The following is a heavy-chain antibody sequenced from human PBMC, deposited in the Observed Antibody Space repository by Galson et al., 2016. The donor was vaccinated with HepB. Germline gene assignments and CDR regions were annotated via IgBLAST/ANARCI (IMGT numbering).Heavy chain of an antibody. CDR2: ISRSGDSR. Sequence: SLRLSCAASGFTFNNYGMTWVRQAPGKGLEVVASISRSGDSRDYSDSAKGRFTISRDNSKNTMSLQMNSLRVDDTAVYYCVQGSTAPAVWGKGTTVTVSS. D-gene: IGHD1-26*01. CDR3: VQGSTAPAV. J-gene: IGHJ6*04. CDR1: GFTFNNYG. V-gene: IGHV3-23*01.